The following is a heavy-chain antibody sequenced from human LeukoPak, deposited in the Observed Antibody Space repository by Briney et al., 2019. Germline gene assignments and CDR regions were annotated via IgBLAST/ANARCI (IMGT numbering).Heavy chain of an antibody. CDR1: GFTFSSYA. Sequence: GGSLRLSCAASGFTFSSYAMHWVRQAPGKGLECVSAISSNGGSTYYANSVKGSFTISRDNSKNTLYLQMGSLRAEDMAVYYCARGSRYFDWLSGFDYWGQGTLVTVSS. D-gene: IGHD3-9*01. V-gene: IGHV3-64*01. CDR3: ARGSRYFDWLSGFDY. J-gene: IGHJ4*02. CDR2: ISSNGGST.